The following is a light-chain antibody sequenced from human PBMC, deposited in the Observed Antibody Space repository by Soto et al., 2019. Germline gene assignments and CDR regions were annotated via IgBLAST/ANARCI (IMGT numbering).Light chain of an antibody. Sequence: DIVMTQSPDSLAVSLGERATINCKSSQSVLYSSNNKNYLAWFQKKPGQPPKVLIYWASTRESGVPDRFSGSGSGTDFTLTISSLQAEDVAVYFCQQYYSTPITFGQGTRLETK. V-gene: IGKV4-1*01. CDR2: WAS. CDR3: QQYYSTPIT. J-gene: IGKJ5*01. CDR1: QSVLYSSNNKNY.